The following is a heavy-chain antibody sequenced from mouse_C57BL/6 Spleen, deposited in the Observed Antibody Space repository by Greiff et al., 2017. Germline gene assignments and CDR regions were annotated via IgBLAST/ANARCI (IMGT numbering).Heavy chain of an antibody. D-gene: IGHD2-5*01. CDR2: ISYDGSN. CDR1: GYSITSGYY. V-gene: IGHV3-6*01. CDR3: AKADYSNLYWYFDV. Sequence: EVQLQQSGPGLVKPSQSLSLTCSVTGYSITSGYYWNWIRQFPGNKLECMGYISYDGSNNYNPSLKNRISLTRDTSKNQFFLKLKSVTTEDSATYYCAKADYSNLYWYFDVWGTGTTVTVSS. J-gene: IGHJ1*03.